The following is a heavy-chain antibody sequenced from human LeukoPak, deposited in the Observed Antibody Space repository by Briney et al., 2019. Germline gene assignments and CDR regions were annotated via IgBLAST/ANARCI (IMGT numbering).Heavy chain of an antibody. CDR3: AREFGISRAFDI. D-gene: IGHD3-10*01. J-gene: IGHJ3*02. CDR2: ISSSGGSTI. Sequence: GGSLRLSCAASGFTFSSYEMNWVRQAPGKGLEWLSYISSSGGSTIYYADSVKGRFTISRDNAKNSLYLQMDSLTAEDTAVYYCAREFGISRAFDIWGQGTMVTVSS. V-gene: IGHV3-48*03. CDR1: GFTFSSYE.